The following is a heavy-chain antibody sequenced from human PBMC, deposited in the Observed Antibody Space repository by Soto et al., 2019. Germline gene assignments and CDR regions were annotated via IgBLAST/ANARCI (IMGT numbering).Heavy chain of an antibody. V-gene: IGHV3-15*01. Sequence: GGSLRLSCAASGFTFSNAWMSWVRQAPGKGLEWVGRIKSKTDGGTTDYAAPVKGRFTISRDDSKNTLYLQMNSLKTEDTAVYYCTTAGEYYDILTGYNTDYWGQGTLVTVSS. D-gene: IGHD3-9*01. CDR1: GFTFSNAW. CDR2: IKSKTDGGTT. CDR3: TTAGEYYDILTGYNTDY. J-gene: IGHJ4*02.